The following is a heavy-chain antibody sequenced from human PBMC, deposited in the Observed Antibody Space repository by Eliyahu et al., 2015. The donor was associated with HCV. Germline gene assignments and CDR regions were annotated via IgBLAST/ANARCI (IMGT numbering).Heavy chain of an antibody. CDR3: ARGGPVGGYDLADY. V-gene: IGHV1-2*02. CDR2: INPNSXGT. Sequence: QVQLVQSGAEVKKPGASVKVSCKASGXTFTGYYMHWVRQAPGQGLEWVGWINPNSXGTNSAQKFQGRVTMTRDTSISTAYLELKRLRSDDTAVYYCARGGPVGGYDLADYWGQGTLVTVSS. CDR1: GXTFTGYY. D-gene: IGHD5-12*01. J-gene: IGHJ4*02.